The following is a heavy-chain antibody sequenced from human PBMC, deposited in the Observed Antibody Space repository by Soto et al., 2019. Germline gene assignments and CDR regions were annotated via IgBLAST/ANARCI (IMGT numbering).Heavy chain of an antibody. J-gene: IGHJ4*02. CDR1: GFSLSTSGVG. V-gene: IGHV2-5*02. CDR2: IYWDDDK. CDR3: AHTMATRIFDY. Sequence: SGPTLVNPTQTLTLTCTFSGFSLSTSGVGVGWVRQPPGKALEWLALIYWDDDKRYSPSLKSRVTITKDTSKNQVVLTMTDMDPVDTATYYCAHTMATRIFDYWGQGTLVTVSS.